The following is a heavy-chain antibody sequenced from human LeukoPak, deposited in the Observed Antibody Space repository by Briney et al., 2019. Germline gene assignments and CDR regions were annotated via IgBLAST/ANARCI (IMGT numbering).Heavy chain of an antibody. V-gene: IGHV3-15*01. D-gene: IGHD4-17*01. Sequence: AGGSLRLSCAASGFTFSSYAMSWARQAPGKGLEWVGRIKSKTDGGTTDYAAPVKGRFTISRDGSKNTLYLQMNSLKTEDTAVYYCTTVKGIYGDYDCWFDPWGQGTLVTVSS. CDR3: TTVKGIYGDYDCWFDP. CDR1: GFTFSSYA. CDR2: IKSKTDGGTT. J-gene: IGHJ5*02.